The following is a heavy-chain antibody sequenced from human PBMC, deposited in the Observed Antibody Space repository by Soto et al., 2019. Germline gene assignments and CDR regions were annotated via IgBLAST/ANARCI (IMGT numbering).Heavy chain of an antibody. V-gene: IGHV3-33*01. CDR3: ARGPIDYGDYGWGGESDAFDI. CDR2: IWYDGSNK. J-gene: IGHJ3*02. D-gene: IGHD4-17*01. Sequence: HPGGSLRLSCAASGFTFSSYGMHWVRQAPGKGLEWVAVIWYDGSNKYYADSVKGRFTISRDNSKNTLYLQMNSLRAEDTAVYYCARGPIDYGDYGWGGESDAFDIWGQGTMVTVSS. CDR1: GFTFSSYG.